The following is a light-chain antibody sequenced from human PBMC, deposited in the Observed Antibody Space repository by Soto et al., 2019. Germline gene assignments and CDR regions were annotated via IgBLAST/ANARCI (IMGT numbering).Light chain of an antibody. CDR1: SSDVGGYNY. CDR3: SSYTSSSTRYA. V-gene: IGLV2-14*01. Sequence: QSALTQPASVSGSPGQSITISCTGTSSDVGGYNYVSWYQQHPGKAPKLMIYEVSNRPSGVSNRFSGSKSGNTASLTTSGLQAEDEADYYCSSYTSSSTRYAFGTGTKLTVL. CDR2: EVS. J-gene: IGLJ1*01.